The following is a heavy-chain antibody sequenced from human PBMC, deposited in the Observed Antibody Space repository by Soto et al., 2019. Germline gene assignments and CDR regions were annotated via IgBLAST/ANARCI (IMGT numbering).Heavy chain of an antibody. J-gene: IGHJ3*01. D-gene: IGHD3-10*01. CDR3: GRSFFRGVLNGLILDV. V-gene: IGHV3-23*01. Sequence: EVQLLESGGGLVQPGGSLRLSCVTSGFTFNDYAMTWVRQAPGKGLEWVSSISASGGSRFFAESVKGRFDISRDKSKNTVFLQMSGLRSEDTATYYCGRSFFRGVLNGLILDVWGQGTVVTVSS. CDR2: ISASGGSR. CDR1: GFTFNDYA.